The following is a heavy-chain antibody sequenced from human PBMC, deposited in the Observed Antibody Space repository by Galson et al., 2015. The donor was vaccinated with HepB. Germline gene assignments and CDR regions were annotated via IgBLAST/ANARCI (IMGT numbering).Heavy chain of an antibody. J-gene: IGHJ4*02. D-gene: IGHD1-1*01. Sequence: SLRPSCAAPGFTLRSYDMNWVRQAPGKGLEWVSYSSRSGAYNYYPDSVKGRFSISRDNVQNSLYLQMNRLRTEDTALYYCARETGSWMIFDCWGQGTLVTVSS. CDR3: ARETGSWMIFDC. CDR2: SSRSGAYN. CDR1: GFTLRSYD. V-gene: IGHV3-21*01.